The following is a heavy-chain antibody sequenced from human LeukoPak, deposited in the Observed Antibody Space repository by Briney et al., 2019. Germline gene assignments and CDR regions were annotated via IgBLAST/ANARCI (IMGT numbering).Heavy chain of an antibody. J-gene: IGHJ5*02. CDR3: ASLARGGNWFDP. D-gene: IGHD3-10*01. Sequence: SETLSLTCAVYGGYFIGYDWTWIRQPPGKGLEWIGEINHSGGTNYNPSLKSRVTISVDTSKNQFSLKLSSVTAADTAVYYCASLARGGNWFDPWGQGTLVTVSS. CDR1: GGYFIGYD. CDR2: INHSGGT. V-gene: IGHV4-34*01.